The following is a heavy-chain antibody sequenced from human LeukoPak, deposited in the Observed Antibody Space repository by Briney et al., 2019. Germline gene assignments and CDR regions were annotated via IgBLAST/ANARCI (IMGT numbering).Heavy chain of an antibody. CDR2: INRDGNNK. CDR1: GFTFSDHW. CDR3: TRSLLAGADH. D-gene: IGHD3-10*01. Sequence: GGSLRLSCEGSGFTFSDHWMHWVRPTPGEGLVWVSRINRDGNNKNYADSVKGRFSISRDNAKNTLYLEMNSLRAEDTAVYYCTRSLLAGADHWGQGTLVTVSS. V-gene: IGHV3-74*01. J-gene: IGHJ4*02.